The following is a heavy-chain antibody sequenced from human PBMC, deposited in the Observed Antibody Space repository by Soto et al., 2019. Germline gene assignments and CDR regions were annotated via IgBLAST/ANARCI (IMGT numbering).Heavy chain of an antibody. V-gene: IGHV3-23*01. CDR3: TKMGTSSWYMDCFDY. Sequence: DVQLLESGGGLVQPGGSLRLSCAASGISFRTYAMTWVRQAPGKGLEWVSVISASGITYYADSVKGRFTISRDISNNTLFLQMNSLRAEDTAVYYCTKMGTSSWYMDCFDYWGRGSLVTVSS. CDR2: ISASGIT. J-gene: IGHJ4*02. CDR1: GISFRTYA. D-gene: IGHD6-13*01.